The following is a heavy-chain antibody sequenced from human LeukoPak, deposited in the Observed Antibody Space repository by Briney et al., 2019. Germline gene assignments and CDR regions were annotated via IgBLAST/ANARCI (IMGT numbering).Heavy chain of an antibody. CDR1: GFTVSSNY. V-gene: IGHV3-53*01. CDR3: ARAVAGFVFDY. CDR2: IYSGGST. Sequence: GGSLRLSCAASGFTVSSNYMSWVRQAPGKGLEWVSVIYSGGSTYYADSVKGRFTISRDNSKNTLYLQMNSLRAEDTAVYYCARAVAGFVFDYWGQGTLVTVSS. J-gene: IGHJ4*02. D-gene: IGHD6-19*01.